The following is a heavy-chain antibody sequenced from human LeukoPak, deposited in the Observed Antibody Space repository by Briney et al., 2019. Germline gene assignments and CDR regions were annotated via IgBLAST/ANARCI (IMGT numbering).Heavy chain of an antibody. Sequence: GSLRLSCAASGFTFSSYAMHWVRQAPGKGLGGVAVISYDGSNKYYADSVKGRFTISRDNSKNTLYLQMNSLRAEDTAVYYCARVKQQLVLGDAFDIWGQGTMVTVSS. CDR3: ARVKQQLVLGDAFDI. J-gene: IGHJ3*02. D-gene: IGHD6-13*01. V-gene: IGHV3-30-3*01. CDR1: GFTFSSYA. CDR2: ISYDGSNK.